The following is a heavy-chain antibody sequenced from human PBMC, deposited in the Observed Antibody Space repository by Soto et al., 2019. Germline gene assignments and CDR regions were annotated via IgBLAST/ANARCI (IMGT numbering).Heavy chain of an antibody. J-gene: IGHJ6*02. CDR3: ARQYGRNYYYYGMDV. D-gene: IGHD4-17*01. CDR2: IDPSDSYT. V-gene: IGHV5-10-1*01. Sequence: PGESLKISCKGSGYSFTSYWISWVRQMPGKGLEWMGRIDPSDSYTNYSPSFQGHVTISADKSISTAYLQWSSLKASDTAMYYCARQYGRNYYYYGMDVWGQGTTVTVSS. CDR1: GYSFTSYW.